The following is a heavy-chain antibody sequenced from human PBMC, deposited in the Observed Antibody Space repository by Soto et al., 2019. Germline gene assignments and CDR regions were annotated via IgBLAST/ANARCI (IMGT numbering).Heavy chain of an antibody. J-gene: IGHJ6*02. V-gene: IGHV4-31*03. D-gene: IGHD5-12*01. CDR3: VREAVATMVYYGMDV. CDR1: GGSISSGGYY. Sequence: QVQLQESGPGLVKPSQTLSLTCTVSGGSISSGGYYWSWIRQHPGKGLEWIGYIYYSGSTYYNPSLKSRVTISVDTSKNQFSLKLSSVTAADTAVYYCVREAVATMVYYGMDVWGQGTTVTVSS. CDR2: IYYSGST.